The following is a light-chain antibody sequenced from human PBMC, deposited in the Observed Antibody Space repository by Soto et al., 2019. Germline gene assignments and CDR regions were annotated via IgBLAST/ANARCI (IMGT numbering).Light chain of an antibody. J-gene: IGKJ5*01. Sequence: IVLTQHPRNRSLSPGERVTLGCRVIQTLTNTFLAWYQQRPGQSPRLLIYGASTRASGIPDRFSGSGFGTDFTLTSSSLEPDDAAVYYFQERSNWPPITVGQGTRLEIK. CDR2: GAS. V-gene: IGKV3-11*01. CDR3: QERSNWPPIT. CDR1: QTLTNTF.